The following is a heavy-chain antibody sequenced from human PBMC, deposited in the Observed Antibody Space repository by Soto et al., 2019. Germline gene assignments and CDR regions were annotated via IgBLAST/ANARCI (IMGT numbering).Heavy chain of an antibody. CDR3: ARGMERELLGY. V-gene: IGHV4-34*01. J-gene: IGHJ4*02. CDR1: GGSFSGYY. Sequence: SETLSLTRAVYGGSFSGYYWSWIRQPPGKGLEWIGEINHSGSTNYNPSLKSRVTISVDTSKNQFSLKLSSVTAADTAVYYCARGMERELLGYWGQGTLVTVSS. D-gene: IGHD1-26*01. CDR2: INHSGST.